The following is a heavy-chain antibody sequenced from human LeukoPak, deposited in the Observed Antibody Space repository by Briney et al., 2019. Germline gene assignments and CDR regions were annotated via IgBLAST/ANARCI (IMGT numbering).Heavy chain of an antibody. D-gene: IGHD1-26*01. CDR1: GGTFSSYA. CDR2: IIPIFGTA. CDR3: ASEWTSGSYGGYFDY. V-gene: IGHV1-69*05. J-gene: IGHJ4*02. Sequence: SVKVSCKASGGTFSSYAISWVRQAPGQGLEWMGGIIPIFGTANYAQKFQGRVTITTDESTSTANMELSSLRSEDTAVYYCASEWTSGSYGGYFDYWGQGTLVTVSS.